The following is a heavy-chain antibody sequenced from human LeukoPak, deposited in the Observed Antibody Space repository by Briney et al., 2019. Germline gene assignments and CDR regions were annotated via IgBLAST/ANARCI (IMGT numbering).Heavy chain of an antibody. Sequence: GSLRLSCAASGFTFSSYSMNWVRQAPGKGLEWVSSISSSSSYIYYADSVKGRFTISRDNAKNSLYLQMNSLRAEDTAVYYCAKEHYYDFWSGYDAFDIWGQGTMVTVSS. CDR1: GFTFSSYS. J-gene: IGHJ3*02. CDR3: AKEHYYDFWSGYDAFDI. CDR2: ISSSSSYI. D-gene: IGHD3-3*01. V-gene: IGHV3-21*01.